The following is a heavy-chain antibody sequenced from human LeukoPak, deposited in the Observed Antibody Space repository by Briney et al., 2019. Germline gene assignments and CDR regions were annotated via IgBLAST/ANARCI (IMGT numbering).Heavy chain of an antibody. J-gene: IGHJ5*02. D-gene: IGHD3-3*01. Sequence: GGSLRLSCAASGLTVSTNYMSWVRQAPGKGLEWVSLIYTDVSGGNTYYSDSVKGRCTISRDSSKNTVFLLMNRLRAEDTAVYYCASQGRNFGISGYFWTWGQGTLVTVSS. CDR2: IYTDVSGGNT. CDR1: GLTVSTNY. CDR3: ASQGRNFGISGYFWT. V-gene: IGHV3-53*01.